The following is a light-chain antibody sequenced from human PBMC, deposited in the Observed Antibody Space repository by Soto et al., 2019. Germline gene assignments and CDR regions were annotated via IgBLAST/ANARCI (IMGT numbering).Light chain of an antibody. CDR3: QNDNNAPFT. Sequence: DIQMTQSPSSLSASVGDRVTITCRASQGISNNLAWYQQKPGKVPKLLIYAASILQSVVPPRLSGSGPGTDFTRTISSSQPEDVATYYDQNDNNAPFTSGAGIKVDIK. CDR2: AAS. CDR1: QGISNN. J-gene: IGKJ3*01. V-gene: IGKV1-27*01.